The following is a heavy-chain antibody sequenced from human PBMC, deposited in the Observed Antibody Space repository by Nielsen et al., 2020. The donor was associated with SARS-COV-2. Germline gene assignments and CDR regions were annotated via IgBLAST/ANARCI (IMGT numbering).Heavy chain of an antibody. CDR1: GITFSSNG. CDR2: ISYHGINK. V-gene: IGHV3-30*03. Sequence: GGSLRLSCVASGITFSSNGMHWVRQAPGKGLEWVAVISYHGINKYYADSVKGRFTISRDNGGNTLYLQVNSLRAEDTAVYYCARGTTATATTRLIDSWGQGTLVTVSS. CDR3: ARGTTATATTRLIDS. J-gene: IGHJ4*02. D-gene: IGHD1-1*01.